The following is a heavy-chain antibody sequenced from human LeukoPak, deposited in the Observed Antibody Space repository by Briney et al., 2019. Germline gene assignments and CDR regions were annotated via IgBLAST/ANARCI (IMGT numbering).Heavy chain of an antibody. CDR3: ARSPTVPRASDI. CDR1: GGSISSYY. Sequence: SETLSLTCTVSGGSISSYYWSWIRQPPGKGLEWIGYIYNSGYTNYNPSLKSRVTISVDTSKNQFSLNLSSVTAADTAVYYCARSPTVPRASDIWGQGTMVTVSS. CDR2: IYNSGYT. V-gene: IGHV4-59*01. D-gene: IGHD4-17*01. J-gene: IGHJ3*02.